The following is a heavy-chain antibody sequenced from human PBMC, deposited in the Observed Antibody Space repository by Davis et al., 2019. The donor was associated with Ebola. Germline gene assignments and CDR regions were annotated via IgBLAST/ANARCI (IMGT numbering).Heavy chain of an antibody. CDR3: ASMSGAGY. Sequence: PSETLSLTCTVSGGSISSYYWSWIRQPPGKGLEWIGYIYYSGSTNYNPSLKSRVTISVDTSKNQFSLKLSSVTAADTAVYYCASMSGAGYWGQGTLVTVSS. CDR1: GGSISSYY. D-gene: IGHD1-26*01. J-gene: IGHJ4*02. V-gene: IGHV4-59*12. CDR2: IYYSGST.